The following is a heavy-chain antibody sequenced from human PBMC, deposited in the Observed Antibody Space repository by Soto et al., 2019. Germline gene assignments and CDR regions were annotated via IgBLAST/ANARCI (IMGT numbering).Heavy chain of an antibody. CDR2: IWYDGSNK. Sequence: QVQLVESGGGVVQPGRSLRLSCAASGFTFSSYGMHWVRQAPGKGLEWVAVIWYDGSNKYYADSVKGRFTISRDNSKNTLYQQMHSLRAENTAVYYCARSNSLVVHDWYFDLRGRGTLVTDSS. CDR3: ARSNSLVVHDWYFDL. D-gene: IGHD3-22*01. V-gene: IGHV3-33*01. CDR1: GFTFSSYG. J-gene: IGHJ2*01.